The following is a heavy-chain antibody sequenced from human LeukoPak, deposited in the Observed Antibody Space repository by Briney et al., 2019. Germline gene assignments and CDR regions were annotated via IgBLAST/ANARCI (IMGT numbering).Heavy chain of an antibody. CDR2: ISYDGSNK. CDR3: ASNYYCSGGSCRDSPFDY. V-gene: IGHV3-30*04. D-gene: IGHD2-15*01. Sequence: PGGSLRLSCAASGFTFSSYAMHWVRQAPGKGLERVAVISYDGSNKYYADSVKGRFTISRDNSKNTLYLQMNSLRAEDTAVYYCASNYYCSGGSCRDSPFDYWGQGTLVTVSS. CDR1: GFTFSSYA. J-gene: IGHJ4*02.